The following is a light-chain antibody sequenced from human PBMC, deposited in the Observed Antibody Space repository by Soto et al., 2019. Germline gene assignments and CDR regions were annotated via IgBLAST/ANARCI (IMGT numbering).Light chain of an antibody. V-gene: IGKV2-28*01. Sequence: DIVMTQSPLSLPVTPGEPASISCRSSQSLLHSNGYNCLDWYLQKPGQSPQLLIYLGSNRASGVPDMFSGSGSGTDFTLKISRVEAEDVGVYYCMQALQTPFTFGGGTKVEIK. CDR3: MQALQTPFT. CDR2: LGS. J-gene: IGKJ4*01. CDR1: QSLLHSNGYNC.